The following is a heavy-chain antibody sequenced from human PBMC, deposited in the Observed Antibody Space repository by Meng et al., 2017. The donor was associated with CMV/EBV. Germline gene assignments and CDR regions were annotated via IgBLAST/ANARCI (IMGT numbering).Heavy chain of an antibody. CDR3: ARVWDSGWDY. Sequence: QVQLQHGGAGLLKPSETLSLTGAGYGGSFSGYYWSWIRQPPGKGLEWIGEINHSGSTNYNPSLKSRVTISVDTSKNQFSLKLSSVTAADTAVYYCARVWDSGWDYWGQGTLVTVSS. CDR2: INHSGST. V-gene: IGHV4-34*01. CDR1: GGSFSGYY. J-gene: IGHJ4*02. D-gene: IGHD3-22*01.